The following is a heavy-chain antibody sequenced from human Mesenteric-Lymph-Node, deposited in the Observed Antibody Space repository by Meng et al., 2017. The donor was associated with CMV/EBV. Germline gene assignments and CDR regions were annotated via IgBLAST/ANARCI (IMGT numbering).Heavy chain of an antibody. J-gene: IGHJ3*02. CDR2: ISSSGSTI. D-gene: IGHD1-14*01. Sequence: GESLKISCAASGFTFSNYEMNWVRQAPGKGLEWISYISSSGSTIYYADSVKGRFTISRDNAKNSLYLQMNSLRAEDTAVYYCATGGDHSFDAFDIWGQGTMVTVSS. CDR1: GFTFSNYE. CDR3: ATGGDHSFDAFDI. V-gene: IGHV3-48*03.